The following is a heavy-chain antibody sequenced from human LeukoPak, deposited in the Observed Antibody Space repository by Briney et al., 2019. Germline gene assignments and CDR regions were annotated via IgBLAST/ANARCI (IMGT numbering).Heavy chain of an antibody. D-gene: IGHD5-18*01. CDR1: GYTFTSYG. CDR3: ARAVGVQLWSIFFDY. CDR2: ISAYNGNT. V-gene: IGHV1-18*01. J-gene: IGHJ4*02. Sequence: ASVKVSCKASGYTFTSYGMSWVRQAPGQGLEWMGWISAYNGNTNYAQKLQGRVTMTTDTSTSTAYMELRSLRSDDTAVYYCARAVGVQLWSIFFDYWGQGTLVTVSS.